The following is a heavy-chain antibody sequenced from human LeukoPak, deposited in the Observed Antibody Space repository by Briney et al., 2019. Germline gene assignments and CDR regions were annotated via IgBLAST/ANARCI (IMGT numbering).Heavy chain of an antibody. Sequence: ASMKVSCKASGYTFTSYGISWVRQAPGQGLEWMGWISAYNGNTNYAQKLQGRVTMTTDTSTSTAYMELRSLRSDDTAVYYCARDGCSSTSCYLSPNSNWFDPWGQGTLVTVSS. V-gene: IGHV1-18*01. CDR2: ISAYNGNT. CDR1: GYTFTSYG. D-gene: IGHD2-2*01. CDR3: ARDGCSSTSCYLSPNSNWFDP. J-gene: IGHJ5*02.